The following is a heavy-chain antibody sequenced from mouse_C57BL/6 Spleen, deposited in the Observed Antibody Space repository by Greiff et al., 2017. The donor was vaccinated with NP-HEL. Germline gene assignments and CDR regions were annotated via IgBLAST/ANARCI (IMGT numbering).Heavy chain of an antibody. Sequence: EVQVVESGGGLVQPKASLKLSCAASGFTFNTYAMHWVRQAPGQGLEWVARIRRKSGNYATYYADSVKDRFTTSRADSQSNLYLQMNSLKTEDTAMYYCVRGHYGSGPWFAYWGQGTLVTVSA. D-gene: IGHD1-1*01. CDR3: VRGHYGSGPWFAY. CDR2: IRRKSGNYAT. V-gene: IGHV10-3*01. J-gene: IGHJ3*01. CDR1: GFTFNTYA.